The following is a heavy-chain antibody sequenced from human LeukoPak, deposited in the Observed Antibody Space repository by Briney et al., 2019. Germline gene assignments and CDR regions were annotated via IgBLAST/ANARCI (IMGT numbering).Heavy chain of an antibody. V-gene: IGHV4-39*01. D-gene: IGHD6-13*01. CDR2: LYYRGST. Sequence: SSETLSLTCTVTGGSISSSRYYWGWIRQPPGKGLKWIGNLYYRGSTYYNPSLKSRVTISVDTSKNQFSLKLSCVTAADTAVYFCASWQFSSSSAYWGQGTLVTVSS. CDR3: ASWQFSSSSAY. J-gene: IGHJ4*02. CDR1: GGSISSSRYY.